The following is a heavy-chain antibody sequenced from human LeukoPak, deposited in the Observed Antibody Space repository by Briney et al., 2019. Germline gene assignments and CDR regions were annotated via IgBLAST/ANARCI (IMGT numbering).Heavy chain of an antibody. CDR1: GFTFSSYG. D-gene: IGHD2-2*01. CDR3: ARSVHCSSTSCYAGYYGMDV. V-gene: IGHV3-21*01. Sequence: GGSLRLSCAASGFTFSSYGMHWVRQAPGKGLEWVSSISSSSSYIYYADSVKGRFTISRDNAKNSLYLQMNSLRAEDTAVYYCARSVHCSSTSCYAGYYGMDVWGQGTTVTVSS. J-gene: IGHJ6*02. CDR2: ISSSSSYI.